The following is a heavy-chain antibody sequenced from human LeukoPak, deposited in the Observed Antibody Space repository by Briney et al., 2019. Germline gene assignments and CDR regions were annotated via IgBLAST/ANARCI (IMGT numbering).Heavy chain of an antibody. Sequence: SETLSLTCTVSGGSISSYYWSWIRQPPGKGLEWIGYISYSGSTNYNPSLKSRVTISVDTSKKQFSLKLSSVTAADTAVYYCARRGVISGTHDYWGQGTLVTVSS. V-gene: IGHV4-59*08. J-gene: IGHJ4*02. CDR2: ISYSGST. D-gene: IGHD3-16*02. CDR1: GGSISSYY. CDR3: ARRGVISGTHDY.